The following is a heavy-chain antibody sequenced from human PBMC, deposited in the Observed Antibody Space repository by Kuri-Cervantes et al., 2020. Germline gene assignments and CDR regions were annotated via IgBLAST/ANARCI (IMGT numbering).Heavy chain of an antibody. CDR3: ARESLVQSIFGAFDI. D-gene: IGHD3-3*01. CDR1: GGSISSYY. CDR2: IYYSGST. Sequence: GSLRLSCTVSGGSISSYYWSWIRQPPGKGLEWIGYIYYSGSTNYNPSLKSRATISVDTSKNQFSLKLSSVTAADTAVYYCARESLVQSIFGAFDIWGQGIMVTVSS. J-gene: IGHJ3*02. V-gene: IGHV4-59*01.